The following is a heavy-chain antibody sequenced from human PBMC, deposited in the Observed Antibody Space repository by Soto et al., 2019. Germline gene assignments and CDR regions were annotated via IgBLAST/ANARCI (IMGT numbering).Heavy chain of an antibody. CDR2: TYYRSKWNY. D-gene: IGHD5-18*01. J-gene: IGHJ6*02. Sequence: TLAPTCAISGDSVSSSSAAWNWIRQSPSRGLEWLGRTYYRSKWNYDYAVSVKSRITINPDTPKNQFSLQLNSVTPEDTAVYYCARDAYSSGYYYGIDVWGQGTTVTVSS. CDR1: GDSVSSSSAA. CDR3: ARDAYSSGYYYGIDV. V-gene: IGHV6-1*01.